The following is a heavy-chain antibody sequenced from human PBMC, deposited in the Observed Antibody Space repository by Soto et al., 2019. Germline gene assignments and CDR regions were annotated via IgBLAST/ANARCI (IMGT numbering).Heavy chain of an antibody. Sequence: EVQLAESGGGMVQPGGSLRLSCVASGFTFSSYDMHWVRQAPGKGLECVSSISSNGGTTYYGNSVKGRFTISRDNSKNTLYLQMSSLRAEDMAVYYCMRGVSGNYDYWGQGTLVTVSS. J-gene: IGHJ4*02. D-gene: IGHD1-7*01. CDR3: MRGVSGNYDY. V-gene: IGHV3-64*01. CDR2: ISSNGGTT. CDR1: GFTFSSYD.